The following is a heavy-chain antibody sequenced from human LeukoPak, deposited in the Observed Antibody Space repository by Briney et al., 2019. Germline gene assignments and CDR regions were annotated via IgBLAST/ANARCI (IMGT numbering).Heavy chain of an antibody. J-gene: IGHJ4*02. V-gene: IGHV1-18*01. CDR2: ISAYNGNT. CDR3: ATGNRGLRFLEWLLSFDY. D-gene: IGHD3-3*01. Sequence: ASVKVSCKASGYTLTSYGISWVRQAPGQGLEWMGWISAYNGNTNYAQKFQGRVTMTEDTSTDTAYMELSSLRSEDTAVYYCATGNRGLRFLEWLLSFDYWGQGTLVTVSS. CDR1: GYTLTSYG.